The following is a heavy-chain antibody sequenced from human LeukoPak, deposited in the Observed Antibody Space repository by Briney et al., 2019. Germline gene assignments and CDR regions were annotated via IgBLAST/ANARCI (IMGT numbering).Heavy chain of an antibody. D-gene: IGHD2-15*01. Sequence: ASVKASCKASGYTFTGYYMHWVRQAPGQGLEWMGWINPNSGGTNYAQKFQGRVTMTRDTSISTAYMELSRLRSDDTAVYYCARVILCSGGSCSGDWFDPWGQGTLVTVSS. CDR3: ARVILCSGGSCSGDWFDP. CDR1: GYTFTGYY. J-gene: IGHJ5*02. V-gene: IGHV1-2*02. CDR2: INPNSGGT.